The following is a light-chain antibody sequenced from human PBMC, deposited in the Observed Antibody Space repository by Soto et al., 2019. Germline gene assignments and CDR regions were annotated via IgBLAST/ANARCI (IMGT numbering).Light chain of an antibody. Sequence: QAVVTQPPSVSGVPGQRVTISCTGSSSNIGAGYEVHWFQQLPGTAPKLLIYGNTNRPSGVPDRFSGSKSDTSASLAITGLQPEDEADYYCQSYDSSLSVLYVFGTGTKVTVL. V-gene: IGLV1-40*01. CDR1: SSNIGAGYE. J-gene: IGLJ1*01. CDR3: QSYDSSLSVLYV. CDR2: GNT.